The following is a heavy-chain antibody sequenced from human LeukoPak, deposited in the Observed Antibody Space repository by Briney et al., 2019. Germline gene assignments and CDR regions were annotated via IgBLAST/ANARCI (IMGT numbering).Heavy chain of an antibody. CDR2: IRRKGYGGTT. Sequence: GGSLRLSCAHSGFTFCEYAMSWVRQTPGKGLEWIGFIRRKGYGGTTENAASVKGRLTIERDETKNIAYLQMNSLKTEDTAGYFCTRVAGGGSGWYEDYWGQGTLVTVSS. CDR1: GFTFCEYA. CDR3: TRVAGGGSGWYEDY. D-gene: IGHD6-19*01. V-gene: IGHV3-49*04. J-gene: IGHJ4*02.